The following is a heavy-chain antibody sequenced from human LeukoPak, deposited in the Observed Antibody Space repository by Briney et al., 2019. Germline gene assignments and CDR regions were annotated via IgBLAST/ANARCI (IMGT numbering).Heavy chain of an antibody. Sequence: RTSKTLSLTCTVSGASISSYYWSWIRQPPGKGLEWIGYIYYSGSTNYNPALKSRVTISEDTSKNQISLKLSSVTAADTAVYYCARVRGYYDSSGYDYWGQGTLVTVSS. CDR1: GASISSYY. J-gene: IGHJ4*02. V-gene: IGHV4-59*01. CDR3: ARVRGYYDSSGYDY. D-gene: IGHD3-22*01. CDR2: IYYSGST.